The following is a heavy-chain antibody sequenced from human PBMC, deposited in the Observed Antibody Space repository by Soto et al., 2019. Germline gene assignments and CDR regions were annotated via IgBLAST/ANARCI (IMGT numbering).Heavy chain of an antibody. J-gene: IGHJ4*02. V-gene: IGHV4-31*03. CDR2: IYHTGST. Sequence: ASETLSLTCSVSGGSISTVDHYWTWIRQPPGKGLEWIGSIYHTGSTYYSKSLRSRLTMSVDTSKSQFSLRLSSVTAADTAVYYCARATGTLRSRNCNYWGQGSLVTVSS. D-gene: IGHD1-1*01. CDR3: ARATGTLRSRNCNY. CDR1: GGSISTVDHY.